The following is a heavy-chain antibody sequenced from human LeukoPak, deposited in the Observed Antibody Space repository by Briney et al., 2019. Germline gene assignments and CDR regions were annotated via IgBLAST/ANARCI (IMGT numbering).Heavy chain of an antibody. J-gene: IGHJ4*02. D-gene: IGHD3-22*01. V-gene: IGHV4-59*01. CDR2: IYYSGST. CDR3: ASHASEVVMSFDY. Sequence: SSETLSLTCTVSGGSISSYYWSWIRQPPGKGLEWIGYIYYSGSTNYNPSLKSRVTISVDTSKNQFSLKLSSVTAADTAVYYCASHASEVVMSFDYWGQGTLVTVSS. CDR1: GGSISSYY.